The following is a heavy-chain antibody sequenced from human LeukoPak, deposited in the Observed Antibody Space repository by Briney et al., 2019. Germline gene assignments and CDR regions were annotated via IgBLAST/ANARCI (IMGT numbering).Heavy chain of an antibody. D-gene: IGHD2-15*01. CDR3: ARVAYCSGGSCYGFDY. CDR2: ISSSSSYI. CDR1: GFTFSSYS. V-gene: IGHV3-21*01. Sequence: GGSLRLSCAAPGFTFSSYSMNWVRQAPGKGLEWVSSISSSSSYIYYADSVKGRFTISRDNAKNSLYLQMNSLRAEDTAVYYCARVAYCSGGSCYGFDYWGQGTLVTVSS. J-gene: IGHJ4*02.